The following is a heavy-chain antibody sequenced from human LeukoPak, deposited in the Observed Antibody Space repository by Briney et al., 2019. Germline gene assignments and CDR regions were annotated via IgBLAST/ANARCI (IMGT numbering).Heavy chain of an antibody. V-gene: IGHV3-74*01. J-gene: IGHJ4*02. Sequence: PGGSLRLSCAASGFTFSSYWMHWVRDAPGKGVVWVLRINSDGSSTSYADSVKGRFTISRDNAKNTLYLQMNSLRAEDTAVYYCARDSGYENVDFDYWGQGTLVTVSS. CDR1: GFTFSSYW. CDR2: INSDGSST. D-gene: IGHD5-12*01. CDR3: ARDSGYENVDFDY.